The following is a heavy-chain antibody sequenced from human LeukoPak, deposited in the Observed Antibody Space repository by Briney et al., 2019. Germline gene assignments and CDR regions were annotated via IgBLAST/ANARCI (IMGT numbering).Heavy chain of an antibody. J-gene: IGHJ6*02. CDR2: ISGSGGST. D-gene: IGHD6-19*01. CDR1: GFTFSSYA. V-gene: IGHV3-23*01. Sequence: GGSLRLSCAASGFTFSSYAMSWVRQARGKGLEWVSAISGSGGSTYYADSVKGRFTISRDNSKNTLYLQMNSLRAEDTAVYYCAKGPGEQWLEGRYYYGMDVWGQGTTVTVSS. CDR3: AKGPGEQWLEGRYYYGMDV.